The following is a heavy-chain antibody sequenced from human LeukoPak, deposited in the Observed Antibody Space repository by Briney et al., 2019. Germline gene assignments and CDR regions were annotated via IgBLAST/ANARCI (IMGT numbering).Heavy chain of an antibody. Sequence: GGSLRLSCAASGFTFSSYAMSWVRQAPGKGLEWVSAISARGTSTYYADSVKGRFTISRDNSKNPMYLQMNSLRAEDTAVYYCAKAAIPYSYGHYHFDYWGQGTLVTVSS. J-gene: IGHJ4*02. CDR3: AKAAIPYSYGHYHFDY. CDR1: GFTFSSYA. V-gene: IGHV3-23*01. CDR2: ISARGTST. D-gene: IGHD5-18*01.